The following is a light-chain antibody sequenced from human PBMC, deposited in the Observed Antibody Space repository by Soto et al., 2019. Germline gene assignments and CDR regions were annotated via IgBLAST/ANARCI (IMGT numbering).Light chain of an antibody. CDR2: AAS. CDR3: QQYNDWPPGGA. Sequence: ETVMTQSPATLSVSPGERITLSCRASQSVGINLAWYQQKPGQAPRLLIIAASSRATSIPARFIGDGSGTEFTLTISSLESEDFAVYYCQQYNDWPPGGAFGQGTKVEIK. CDR1: QSVGIN. V-gene: IGKV3-15*01. J-gene: IGKJ2*01.